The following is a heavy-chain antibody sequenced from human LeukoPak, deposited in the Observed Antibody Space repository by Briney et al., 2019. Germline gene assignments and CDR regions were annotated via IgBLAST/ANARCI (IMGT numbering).Heavy chain of an antibody. J-gene: IGHJ4*02. CDR1: GFTFSSYA. CDR2: ISSNGGST. Sequence: GGSLRLSCAASGFTFSSYAMHWVRQAPGKGLEYVSAISSNGGSTYYANSVKGRFTISRDNSKNTLYLQMGSLRAEDMAVYSCARTSRGSSRYYGSGSRDKFYFDYWGQGTLVTVSS. V-gene: IGHV3-64*01. D-gene: IGHD3-10*01. CDR3: ARTSRGSSRYYGSGSRDKFYFDY.